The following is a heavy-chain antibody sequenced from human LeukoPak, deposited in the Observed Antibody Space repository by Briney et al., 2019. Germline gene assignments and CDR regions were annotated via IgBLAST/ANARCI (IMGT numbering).Heavy chain of an antibody. CDR1: GVTFSGSA. CDR3: TRMGGGMEAYY. Sequence: GGSLRLSCAASGVTFSGSAMHWVRQASGKGLEWVGRIRSKANSYATAYAASVKGRFTISRDDSKNTAYLQMNSLKTEDTAVYYCTRMGGGMEAYYWGQGTLVTVSS. J-gene: IGHJ4*02. CDR2: IRSKANSYAT. V-gene: IGHV3-73*01. D-gene: IGHD3-16*01.